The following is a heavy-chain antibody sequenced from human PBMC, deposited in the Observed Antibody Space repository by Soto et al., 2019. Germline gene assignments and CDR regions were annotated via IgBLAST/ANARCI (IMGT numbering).Heavy chain of an antibody. J-gene: IGHJ4*02. Sequence: EVQLVESGGGLIQPGGSLRLSCAASGFTVSSNYMSWVRQAPGKGLEWVSVIYSGGSTIYYADSVKGRFTISRDNAKNSLYLQMNSLRAEDTAVYYCARDQGVGATALDYWGQGTLVTVSS. CDR1: GFTVSSNY. D-gene: IGHD1-26*01. CDR3: ARDQGVGATALDY. CDR2: IYSGGSTI. V-gene: IGHV3-53*01.